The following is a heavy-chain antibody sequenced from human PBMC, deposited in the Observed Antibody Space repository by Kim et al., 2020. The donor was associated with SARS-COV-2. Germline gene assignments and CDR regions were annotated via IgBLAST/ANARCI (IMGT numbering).Heavy chain of an antibody. CDR2: IYYSEST. CDR1: GGSISSGGYY. Sequence: SETLSLTCTVSGGSISSGGYYWSWIRQHPGKGLEWIGYIYYSESTYYNPSLKSRVTISVDTSKNQFSLKLSSVTAADTAVYYCARERVMTTVTTLNDYGMDVWGRGNTVTVSS. V-gene: IGHV4-31*03. J-gene: IGHJ6*04. D-gene: IGHD4-17*01. CDR3: ARERVMTTVTTLNDYGMDV.